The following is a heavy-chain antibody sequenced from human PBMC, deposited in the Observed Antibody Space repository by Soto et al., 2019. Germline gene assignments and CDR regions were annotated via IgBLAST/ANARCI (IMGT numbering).Heavy chain of an antibody. CDR1: GGTFSSYA. Sequence: QVQLVQSGAEVKKPGSSVKVSCKASGGTFSSYAINWVRQAPGQGLEWMGGIIRIFGTPDYAQRFQGRVTITADESTSTAYMELSSLRSEDTAVYYCARRGSNEYYYYGMDVWGQGTTVTVSS. D-gene: IGHD3-10*01. CDR2: IIRIFGTP. CDR3: ARRGSNEYYYYGMDV. V-gene: IGHV1-69*12. J-gene: IGHJ6*02.